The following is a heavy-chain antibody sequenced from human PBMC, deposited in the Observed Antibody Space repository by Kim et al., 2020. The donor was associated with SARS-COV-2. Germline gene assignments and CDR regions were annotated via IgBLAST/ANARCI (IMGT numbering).Heavy chain of an antibody. D-gene: IGHD6-19*01. Sequence: AASVKGRFTISRDNAKNTLYLQMNSLRAEDTAVYYCARRQFTSGWYYFDYWGQGTLVTVSS. J-gene: IGHJ4*02. V-gene: IGHV3-74*01. CDR3: ARRQFTSGWYYFDY.